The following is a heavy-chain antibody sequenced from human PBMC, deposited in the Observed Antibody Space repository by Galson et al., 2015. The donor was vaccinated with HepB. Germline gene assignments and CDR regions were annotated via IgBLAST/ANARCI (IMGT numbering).Heavy chain of an antibody. Sequence: SLRLSCAASGFKFSDYYMDWVRQAPGKGLEWISRIRDKGHRYTIEYAASVQGRFTISREDSKNSLYLQMNSLKVEDTAVYFWAGEGERFGGNSHWGQGTLVTVSS. CDR1: GFKFSDYY. V-gene: IGHV3-72*01. J-gene: IGHJ4*02. CDR3: AGEGERFGGNSH. D-gene: IGHD4-23*01. CDR2: IRDKGHRYTI.